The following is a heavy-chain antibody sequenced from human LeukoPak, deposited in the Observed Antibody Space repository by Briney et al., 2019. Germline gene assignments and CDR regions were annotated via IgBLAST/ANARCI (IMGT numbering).Heavy chain of an antibody. D-gene: IGHD3-10*01. CDR1: GFTFSSYA. V-gene: IGHV3-23*01. Sequence: GGSLRLSCAASGFTFSSYAMSWVRQAPGKGLEWVSAISGSGGSTSYADSVKGRFTISRDNSKNTLYLQMNSLRAEDTAVYYCAKDKRFGDEYYFDYWGQGTLVTVSS. CDR3: AKDKRFGDEYYFDY. J-gene: IGHJ4*02. CDR2: ISGSGGST.